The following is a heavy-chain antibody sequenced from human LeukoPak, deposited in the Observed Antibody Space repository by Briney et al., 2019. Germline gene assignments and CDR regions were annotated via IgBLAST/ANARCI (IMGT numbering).Heavy chain of an antibody. Sequence: GGSLGLSCAASGFPFSSYAMSWVRQPPGKGLEWVSGVSGSGDTTYYADSVKGRFTISRDNSKNTLYLQMDSLRAEDAAVYYCAKSDYYDESGHPSSFEYWGQGTLVTVSS. CDR1: GFPFSSYA. CDR3: AKSDYYDESGHPSSFEY. V-gene: IGHV3-23*01. J-gene: IGHJ4*02. D-gene: IGHD3-16*01. CDR2: VSGSGDTT.